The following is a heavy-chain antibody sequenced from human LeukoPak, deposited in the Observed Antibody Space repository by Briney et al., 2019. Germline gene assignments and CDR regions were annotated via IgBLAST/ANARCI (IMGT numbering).Heavy chain of an antibody. CDR3: ARDLVTVTKGFDI. D-gene: IGHD4-17*01. Sequence: SETLSLTCVVSGDSFSSHYWTWIRQSPGTGLEWIGYISHIGRTNYDPSLKSRVTISIDTSKNQFSLKLRSVTAADTAVYYRARDLVTVTKGFDIWGQGTMVSVSS. CDR1: GDSFSSHY. CDR2: ISHIGRT. V-gene: IGHV4-59*11. J-gene: IGHJ3*02.